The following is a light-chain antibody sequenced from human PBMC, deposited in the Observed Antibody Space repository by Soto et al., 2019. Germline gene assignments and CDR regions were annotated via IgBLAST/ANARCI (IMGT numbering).Light chain of an antibody. CDR1: SSDVGGYNY. J-gene: IGLJ1*01. CDR3: SSYTSSQAYV. Sequence: QSALTQPASVSGSPGQSITISCTGTSSDVGGYNYVSWYQQQSGKAPKLMIYEVSNRPSGVSNRFSGSKSGNTASLTISGPQAEDEADYFCSSYTSSQAYVFGTGTKVTV. CDR2: EVS. V-gene: IGLV2-14*01.